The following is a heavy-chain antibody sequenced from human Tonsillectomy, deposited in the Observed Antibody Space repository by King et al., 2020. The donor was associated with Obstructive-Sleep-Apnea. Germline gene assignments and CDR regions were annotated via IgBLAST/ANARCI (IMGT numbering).Heavy chain of an antibody. J-gene: IGHJ4*02. D-gene: IGHD2/OR15-2a*01. CDR3: VRDLSLAIRLFKH. V-gene: IGHV3-48*01. CDR2: VSSNSTTT. Sequence: VQLVESGGGLVQSGESLRLSCEASGFTFGSYSMNWVRQAPGKGLEWIAYVSSNSTTTDYADSVKGRFTISRDNAKNSLYLQMSGLRFDDTAVYHCVRDLSLAIRLFKHWGQGTLVIVSS. CDR1: GFTFGSYS.